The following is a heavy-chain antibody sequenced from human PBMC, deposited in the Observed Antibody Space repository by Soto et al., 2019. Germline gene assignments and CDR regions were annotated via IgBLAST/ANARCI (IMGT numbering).Heavy chain of an antibody. J-gene: IGHJ3*02. D-gene: IGHD2-2*01. Sequence: QVQLQESGPGLVRPSQTLSLTCTVSGGAVSSGDYYWTWIRQYPEKGLEWIANIYYSVRTDYNPSLGRRVTMSVDMSENHFSLKLHYVTDADKAVYFCARSHDCSKSSCLSLDAFDIWGQGTVVTVSS. CDR2: IYYSVRT. CDR3: ARSHDCSKSSCLSLDAFDI. CDR1: GGAVSSGDYY. V-gene: IGHV4-31*03.